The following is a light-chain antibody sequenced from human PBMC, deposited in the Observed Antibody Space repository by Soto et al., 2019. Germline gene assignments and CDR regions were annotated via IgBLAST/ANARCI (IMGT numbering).Light chain of an antibody. V-gene: IGKV1-5*03. Sequence: DIQMTQSPSTLSASVGDRVTITCRASQSISSWLAWYQQKPGKAPKLLIYKASSLETGVPSRFSGSGSGTDFTFTITSLQPEDSATYFCPQYNDLPLTCGGGTKVDSK. CDR2: KAS. CDR1: QSISSW. J-gene: IGKJ4*01. CDR3: PQYNDLPLT.